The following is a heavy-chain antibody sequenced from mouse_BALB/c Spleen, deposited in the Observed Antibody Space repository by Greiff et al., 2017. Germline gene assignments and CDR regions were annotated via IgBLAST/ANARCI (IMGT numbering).Heavy chain of an antibody. CDR2: ISSGGSYT. Sequence: EVMLVESGGGLVKPGGSLKLSCAASGFTFSSYAMSWVRQTPEKRLEWVATISSGGSYTYYPDSVKGRFTISRDNAKNTLYLQMSSLRSEDTAMYYCAREGGNFADWGQGTLVTVSA. V-gene: IGHV5-9-1*01. CDR1: GFTFSSYA. J-gene: IGHJ3*01. CDR3: AREGGNFAD.